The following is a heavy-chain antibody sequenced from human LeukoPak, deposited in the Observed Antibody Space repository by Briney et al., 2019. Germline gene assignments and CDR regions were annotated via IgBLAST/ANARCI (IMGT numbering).Heavy chain of an antibody. CDR3: ARGALGFDY. CDR1: GFTFSSYD. V-gene: IGHV3-13*04. Sequence: PGGPLRLSCAASGFTFSSYDIQWVRQATGKGLEWVSSIGTAGDTYYAGSVKGRFTLSRENAKKSSYLQMNNLGAGDTAVYYCARGALGFDYWGQGTLVTVSS. J-gene: IGHJ4*02. CDR2: IGTAGDT.